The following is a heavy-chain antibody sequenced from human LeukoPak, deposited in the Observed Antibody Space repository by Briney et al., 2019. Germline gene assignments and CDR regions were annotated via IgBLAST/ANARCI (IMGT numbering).Heavy chain of an antibody. J-gene: IGHJ4*02. CDR1: GYTFSSYA. CDR3: ARVAWFVLSEQQLAFDY. V-gene: IGHV1-69*13. D-gene: IGHD6-13*01. Sequence: ASVKVSCKASGYTFSSYAISWVRQAPGQGLEWMGGIIPIFGTTNYAQKFQGRVTITADESTSTAYMELSSLRSEDSAVYYCARVAWFVLSEQQLAFDYWGQGTLVTVSS. CDR2: IIPIFGTT.